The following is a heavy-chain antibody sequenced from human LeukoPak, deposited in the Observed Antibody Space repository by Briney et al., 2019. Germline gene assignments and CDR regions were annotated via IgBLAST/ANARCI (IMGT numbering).Heavy chain of an antibody. J-gene: IGHJ6*02. CDR2: IYYSGST. CDR1: GGSISSSSYY. CDR3: ARQGGIWFGDEEGMAV. V-gene: IGHV4-39*07. Sequence: SETLSLTCTVSGGSISSSSYYWGWIRQPPGKGLEWIGSIYYSGSTYYNPSLKSRVTISVDTSKNQFSLKLSSLTVADTAVYYCARQGGIWFGDEEGMAVWGQGTTVTVSS. D-gene: IGHD3-10*01.